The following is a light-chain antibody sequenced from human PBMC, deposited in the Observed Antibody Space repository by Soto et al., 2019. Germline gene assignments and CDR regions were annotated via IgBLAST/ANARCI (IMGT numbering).Light chain of an antibody. CDR2: GAS. V-gene: IGKV3-20*01. CDR3: QQYGSSLFT. Sequence: EIVLTQSPVTLSLSPGERATLSCRANQSVDSNFLAWNQQKPGQAPRLLIYGASSRATGIPDRFSGSGSGTDFTLTISRLEPEDFAVYYCQQYGSSLFTFGPGTKVDIK. CDR1: QSVDSNF. J-gene: IGKJ3*01.